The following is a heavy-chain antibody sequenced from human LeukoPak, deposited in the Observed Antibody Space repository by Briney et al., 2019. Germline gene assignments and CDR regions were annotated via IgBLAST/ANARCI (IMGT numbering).Heavy chain of an antibody. CDR2: INPNSGGT. CDR1: GYTFTGYY. V-gene: IGHV1-2*06. D-gene: IGHD6-13*01. Sequence: GASVKVSCKASGYTFTGYYMHWVRQAPGQGLEWMGRINPNSGGTNYAQKLQGRVTMTTDTSTSTAYMELRSLRSDDTAVYYCARDSEAAAGTETDYWGQGTLVTVSS. J-gene: IGHJ4*02. CDR3: ARDSEAAAGTETDY.